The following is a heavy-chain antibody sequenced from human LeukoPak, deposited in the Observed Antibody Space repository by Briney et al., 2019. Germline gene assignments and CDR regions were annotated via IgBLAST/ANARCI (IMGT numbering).Heavy chain of an antibody. CDR1: GFTFSSYA. D-gene: IGHD6-13*01. V-gene: IGHV3-23*01. CDR3: AKALAAAGLPYFDY. Sequence: PGGSLRLSCAASGFTFSSYAMSWVRQAPGKGLEWVSAISGSGGSTYYADSVKGRFTISRDNSKNTLYLQMNSLRAGDTAVYYCAKALAAAGLPYFDYWGQGTLVTVSS. J-gene: IGHJ4*02. CDR2: ISGSGGST.